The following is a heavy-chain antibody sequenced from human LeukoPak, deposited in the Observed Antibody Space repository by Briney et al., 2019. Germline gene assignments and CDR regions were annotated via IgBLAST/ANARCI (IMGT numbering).Heavy chain of an antibody. V-gene: IGHV3-30*18. D-gene: IGHD2-15*01. CDR3: AKDLRVNCSGGSCYDWFDP. J-gene: IGHJ5*02. CDR1: GFTFSSYG. CDR2: ISYDGSNK. Sequence: GRSLRLSCAASGFTFSSYGMHWVRQAPGKGLEWVAVISYDGSNKYYADSVKGRFTISRDNSKNTLYLQMNNLRAEDTAVYYCAKDLRVNCSGGSCYDWFDPWGQGTLVTVSS.